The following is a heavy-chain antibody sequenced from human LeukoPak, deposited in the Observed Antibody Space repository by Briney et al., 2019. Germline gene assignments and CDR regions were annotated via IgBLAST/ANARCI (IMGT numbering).Heavy chain of an antibody. CDR2: ISGSGGST. CDR1: GSTFSGYA. D-gene: IGHD3-10*01. Sequence: GGSLKLSGAASGSTFSGYAMSWVCRAPGKGLEWVSAISGSGGSTYYADSVKGRFTISRDNSKNTLYLQMNSLRAEDTAVYYCAKLMVRGVIGYWGQGTLVTVSS. J-gene: IGHJ4*02. V-gene: IGHV3-23*01. CDR3: AKLMVRGVIGY.